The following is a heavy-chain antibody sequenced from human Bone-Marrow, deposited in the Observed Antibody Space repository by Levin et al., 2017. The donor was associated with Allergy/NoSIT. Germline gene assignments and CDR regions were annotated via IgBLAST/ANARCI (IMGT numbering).Heavy chain of an antibody. CDR2: IYYSGST. V-gene: IGHV4-59*01. Sequence: SETLSLTCTVSGGSISSYYWSWIRQPPGKGLEWIGYIYYSGSTNYNPSLKSRVTISVDTSKNQFSLKLSSVTAADTAVYYCARVVRGFLEWLFPGMGDYYYYMDVWGKGTTVTVSS. CDR3: ARVVRGFLEWLFPGMGDYYYYMDV. CDR1: GGSISSYY. J-gene: IGHJ6*03. D-gene: IGHD3-3*01.